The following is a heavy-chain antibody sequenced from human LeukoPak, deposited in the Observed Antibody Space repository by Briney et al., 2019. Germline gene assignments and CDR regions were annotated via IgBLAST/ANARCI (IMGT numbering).Heavy chain of an antibody. V-gene: IGHV3-33*06. CDR3: AKDLNGSGFGY. Sequence: GGSLRLSCAASGFTFSSYGMHWVRQAPGKGLEWVAVIWYDGSNKYYAESVKGRFTISRDNSKNTLYLQMNSLRDEDTAVYYCAKDLNGSGFGYWGQGTLVTVSS. CDR2: IWYDGSNK. J-gene: IGHJ4*02. D-gene: IGHD6-19*01. CDR1: GFTFSSYG.